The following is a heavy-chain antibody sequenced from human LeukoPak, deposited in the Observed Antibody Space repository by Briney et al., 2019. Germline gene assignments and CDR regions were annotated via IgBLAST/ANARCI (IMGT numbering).Heavy chain of an antibody. CDR3: ARHESGGYIDY. D-gene: IGHD1-26*01. CDR2: TYPGDSDT. J-gene: IGHJ4*02. CDR1: GYIFATYW. Sequence: GESLKISCKGSGYIFATYWIGWVRQMPGEGLEWMGITYPGDSDTRYSPSFQGQVTISADKSISTAYLQWSSLKASDTAMYYCARHESGGYIDYWGQGTLVTVSS. V-gene: IGHV5-51*01.